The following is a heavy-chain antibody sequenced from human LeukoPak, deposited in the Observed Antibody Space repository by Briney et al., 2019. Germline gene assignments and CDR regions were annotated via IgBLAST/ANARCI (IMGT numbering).Heavy chain of an antibody. J-gene: IGHJ4*02. CDR2: IYHSGST. CDR1: GFTFSSYW. D-gene: IGHD6-19*01. CDR3: AREQDISGWVRSIEY. Sequence: GSLRLSCAASGFTFSSYWMHWVRQAPGKGLEWIGEIYHSGSTNYNPSLKSRVTISVDKSKNQFSLKLSSVTAADTAVYYCAREQDISGWVRSIEYWGQGTLVTVSS. V-gene: IGHV4-4*02.